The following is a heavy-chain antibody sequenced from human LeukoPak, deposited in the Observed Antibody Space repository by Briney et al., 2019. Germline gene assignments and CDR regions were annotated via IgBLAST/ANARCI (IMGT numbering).Heavy chain of an antibody. V-gene: IGHV1-69*13. J-gene: IGHJ4*02. CDR1: GYTFTSYA. D-gene: IGHD2-2*01. Sequence: SVKVSCKASGYTFTSYAISWVRQAPGQGLEWMGGIIPIFGTANYAQKFQGRVTITADESTSTAYMELSSLRSEDTAVYYCARTYCSSTSCQKRGARFDYWGQGTLVTVSS. CDR3: ARTYCSSTSCQKRGARFDY. CDR2: IIPIFGTA.